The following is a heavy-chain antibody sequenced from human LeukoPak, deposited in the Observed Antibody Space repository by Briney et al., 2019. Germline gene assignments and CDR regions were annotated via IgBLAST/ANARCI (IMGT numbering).Heavy chain of an antibody. V-gene: IGHV3-30*18. Sequence: GGSLRLSCAASGFTFSNYGIHWVRQAPGKGLEWVAVISYDGNNKYYADSVKGRFTISRDNSKNTLFLQMNSLRAEDTAVYYCAKGVDYCSGGSCPAHYWGPGTLVTVSS. CDR3: AKGVDYCSGGSCPAHY. CDR2: ISYDGNNK. CDR1: GFTFSNYG. D-gene: IGHD2-15*01. J-gene: IGHJ4*02.